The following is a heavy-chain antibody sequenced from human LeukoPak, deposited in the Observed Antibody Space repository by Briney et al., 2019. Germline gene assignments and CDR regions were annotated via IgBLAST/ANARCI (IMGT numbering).Heavy chain of an antibody. V-gene: IGHV3-21*01. J-gene: IGHJ3*02. CDR3: ARETGYSSSWRAFDI. CDR1: GFTFTIFG. D-gene: IGHD6-13*01. CDR2: ISSSSSYI. Sequence: GGSLRLSCAASGFTFTIFGLNWVRQAPGKGLEWVSSISSSSSYIYYADSVKGRFTISRDNAKNSLYLQMNSLRAEDTAVYYCARETGYSSSWRAFDIWGQGTMVTVSS.